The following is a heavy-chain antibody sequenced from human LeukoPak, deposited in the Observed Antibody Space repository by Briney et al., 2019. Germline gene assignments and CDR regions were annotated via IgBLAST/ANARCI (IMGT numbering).Heavy chain of an antibody. CDR1: GFTFSSYG. V-gene: IGHV3-33*01. J-gene: IGHJ4*02. CDR2: IWYDGSNK. D-gene: IGHD3-16*01. Sequence: LPGGSLRLSCAASGFTFSSYGMHWVRQAPGKGLEWVAVIWYDGSNKYYADSVKGRFTISRDNSKNTLYLQMNSLRAEDTAVYYCARDLRGGARAFDYWGQGTLVTVSS. CDR3: ARDLRGGARAFDY.